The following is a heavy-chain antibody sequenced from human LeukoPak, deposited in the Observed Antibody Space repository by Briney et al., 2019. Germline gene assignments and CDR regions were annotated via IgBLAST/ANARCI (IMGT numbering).Heavy chain of an antibody. Sequence: ASVKVSCKASGYTFTGYYMHWVRQAPGQGLEWMGWINPNSGGTNYAQQFQGRVTMTKDTSISTAYMELSRLRSDDTAVYYCARDLSSTHDAFDIWGQGTIVTVSS. V-gene: IGHV1-2*02. CDR3: ARDLSSTHDAFDI. J-gene: IGHJ3*02. D-gene: IGHD6-13*01. CDR1: GYTFTGYY. CDR2: INPNSGGT.